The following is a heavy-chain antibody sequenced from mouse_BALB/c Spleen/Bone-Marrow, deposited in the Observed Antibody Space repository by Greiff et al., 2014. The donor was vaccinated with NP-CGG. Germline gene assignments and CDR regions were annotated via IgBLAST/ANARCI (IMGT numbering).Heavy chain of an antibody. CDR2: IDPENGDT. J-gene: IGHJ2*02. CDR3: NARGDYESDSIDY. D-gene: IGHD2-4*01. CDR1: GFNIKDYY. V-gene: IGHV14-4*02. Sequence: VQLKESGAELVRSGASVKLSCTASGFNIKDYYMHWVKQRPEQGLEWVGWIDPENGDTEYAPKFQGKATMTADSSSNTAYLQLSRMTSADNDTYYCNARGDYESDSIDYWGQGTSLTVSS.